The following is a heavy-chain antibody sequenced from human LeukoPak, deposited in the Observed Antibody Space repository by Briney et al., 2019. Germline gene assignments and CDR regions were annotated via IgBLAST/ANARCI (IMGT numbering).Heavy chain of an antibody. CDR3: ARGYGDFRVEGRYFHS. V-gene: IGHV4-59*01. CDR1: GGSISSYY. D-gene: IGHD4-17*01. J-gene: IGHJ4*02. Sequence: PSETLSLTCTVSGGSISSYYWSWIRQPPEKGLEWIGYIYYSGSTNYNPSLKSRVTISVDTSKNQFSLKLSSVTAADTAVYYCARGYGDFRVEGRYFHSWGQGTLVTVSS. CDR2: IYYSGST.